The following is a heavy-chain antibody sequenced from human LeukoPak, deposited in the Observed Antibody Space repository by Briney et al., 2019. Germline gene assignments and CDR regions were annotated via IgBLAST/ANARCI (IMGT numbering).Heavy chain of an antibody. CDR1: GYTFTGYY. D-gene: IGHD6-19*01. V-gene: IGHV1-2*06. J-gene: IGHJ5*02. Sequence: ASVKVSCKASGYTFTGYYMHWVRQAPGQGPEWMGRINPNSGGTSYAQKFQGRVTMTRDTSISTAYMELSRLRSEDTAVYYCARGPRSSGWIEDPWGQGTLVTVSS. CDR3: ARGPRSSGWIEDP. CDR2: INPNSGGT.